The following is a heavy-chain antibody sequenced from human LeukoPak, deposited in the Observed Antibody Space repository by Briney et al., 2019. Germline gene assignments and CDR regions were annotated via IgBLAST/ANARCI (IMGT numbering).Heavy chain of an antibody. CDR1: GGSISSYY. CDR3: ARAGLYSYGSLGY. D-gene: IGHD5-18*01. J-gene: IGHJ4*02. Sequence: SETLSLTCTVSGGSISSYYWSWIRQPPGKGLEWIGYIYYSGSTNYNPSLKSRVTISVDTSKNQFSLKLSSVTAADTAVYYCARAGLYSYGSLGYWGQGTLVTVSS. CDR2: IYYSGST. V-gene: IGHV4-59*01.